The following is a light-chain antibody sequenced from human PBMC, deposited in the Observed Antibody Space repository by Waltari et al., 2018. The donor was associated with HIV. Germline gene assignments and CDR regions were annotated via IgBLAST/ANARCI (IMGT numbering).Light chain of an antibody. Sequence: QSVLTQPPSVSEAPWQWVSISCSGGSSNIGKNAVSWYQQVPGKPPRLLIYYDDLLAPGVSGRFSGSKSGTSASLAISGLQSEDEGQYYCSAWDDSLDGRVFGGGTKVTVL. CDR1: SSNIGKNA. J-gene: IGLJ3*02. V-gene: IGLV1-36*01. CDR2: YDD. CDR3: SAWDDSLDGRV.